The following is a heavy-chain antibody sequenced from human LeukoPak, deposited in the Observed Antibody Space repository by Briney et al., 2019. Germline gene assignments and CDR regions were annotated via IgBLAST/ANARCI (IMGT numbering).Heavy chain of an antibody. CDR1: GFTFSSYW. V-gene: IGHV3-7*03. CDR3: ARVKARYSYGSDP. CDR2: INHNGNVN. D-gene: IGHD5-18*01. J-gene: IGHJ5*02. Sequence: GGSLRLSCAASGFTFSSYWMNWARQAPGKGLEWVASINHNGNVNYYVDSVKGRFTISRDNAKNSLYLQMSNLRAEDTAVYYCARVKARYSYGSDPWGQGTLVTVSS.